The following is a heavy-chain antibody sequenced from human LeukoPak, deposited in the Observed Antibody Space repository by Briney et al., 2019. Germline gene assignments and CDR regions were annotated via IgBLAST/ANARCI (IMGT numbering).Heavy chain of an antibody. CDR2: MYYSGST. J-gene: IGHJ2*01. V-gene: IGHV4-59*08. Sequence: SETLSLTCTVSGGSIGTYYWSWIRQPPGKGLEWIGYMYYSGSTNYNPSLKSRVTISVDTSKNQFSLKLSSVTAADTAMYYCASQPPPHRLVEWYFDLWGRGTLVIVSS. D-gene: IGHD2-8*02. CDR1: GGSIGTYY. CDR3: ASQPPPHRLVEWYFDL.